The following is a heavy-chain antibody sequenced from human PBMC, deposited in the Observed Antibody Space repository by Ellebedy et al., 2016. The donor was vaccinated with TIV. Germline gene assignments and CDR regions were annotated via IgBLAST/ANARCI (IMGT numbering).Heavy chain of an antibody. Sequence: GSLRLXCTVSGGSITNNYWNWIRQSPGKGLEWIGYIYYSGSTNYNPSLKSRVTISVDASKNQFSLKLSSVTAADTAVYYCARQGSYYDSKGVRMDVWGQGTTVTVSS. D-gene: IGHD3-22*01. CDR2: IYYSGST. J-gene: IGHJ6*02. CDR1: GGSITNNY. V-gene: IGHV4-59*08. CDR3: ARQGSYYDSKGVRMDV.